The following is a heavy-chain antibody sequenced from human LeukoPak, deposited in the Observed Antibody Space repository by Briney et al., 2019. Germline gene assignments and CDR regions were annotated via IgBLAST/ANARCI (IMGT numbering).Heavy chain of an antibody. V-gene: IGHV4-39*01. CDR3: ASYSSSWGAFDY. Sequence: SETLSLTCTVSGGSISSSNYYCGWIRQPPGKGLEWIGSIYYSGSTYYNSSPKSRVTISVHTSKNQFSLKLSSVTAEDSAVYCCASYSSSWGAFDYWGQGTLVTVSS. D-gene: IGHD6-6*01. CDR2: IYYSGST. J-gene: IGHJ4*02. CDR1: GGSISSSNYY.